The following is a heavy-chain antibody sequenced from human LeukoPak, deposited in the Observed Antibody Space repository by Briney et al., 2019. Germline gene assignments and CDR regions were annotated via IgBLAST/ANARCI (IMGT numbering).Heavy chain of an antibody. Sequence: PGGSPRLSCAASGFTFSTYGMHWVRQAPGRGLEWVAVISYDGDNKYFADSVKGRFTISRDNSKNTLYLQMNSLRAEDTAVYYCAKDRLLLARGVIDAFDIWGQGTMVTVSS. J-gene: IGHJ3*02. CDR2: ISYDGDNK. V-gene: IGHV3-30*18. CDR1: GFTFSTYG. D-gene: IGHD3-10*01. CDR3: AKDRLLLARGVIDAFDI.